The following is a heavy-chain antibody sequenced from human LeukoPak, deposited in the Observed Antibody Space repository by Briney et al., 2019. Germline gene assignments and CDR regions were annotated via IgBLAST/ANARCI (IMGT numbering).Heavy chain of an antibody. J-gene: IGHJ4*02. Sequence: PWRSLRLSCAGSGFTFSSYGMDWVRPAPGKGLEGGAVISYDGSNKYYAGSVQGRFTISRDNSKNPLYLQMNSLRAEDTAVYYCAKGFHYYGSGSPPFDYWGQGTLVTVSS. CDR3: AKGFHYYGSGSPPFDY. CDR2: ISYDGSNK. CDR1: GFTFSSYG. V-gene: IGHV3-30*18. D-gene: IGHD3-10*01.